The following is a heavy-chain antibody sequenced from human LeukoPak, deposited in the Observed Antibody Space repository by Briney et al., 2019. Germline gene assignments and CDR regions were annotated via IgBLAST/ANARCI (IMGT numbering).Heavy chain of an antibody. CDR3: AKELSAGTGGGWEDYFDY. J-gene: IGHJ4*02. V-gene: IGHV3-30*18. Sequence: PGGSLRLSCAASGFTFSSYGMRWVRQAPGKGLEWVAVISYDGSNKFYADPVKGRFTISRDNSKSTLYLQMNSLRAEDTAVYYCAKELSAGTGGGWEDYFDYWGQGTLVTVSA. CDR1: GFTFSSYG. CDR2: ISYDGSNK. D-gene: IGHD6-13*01.